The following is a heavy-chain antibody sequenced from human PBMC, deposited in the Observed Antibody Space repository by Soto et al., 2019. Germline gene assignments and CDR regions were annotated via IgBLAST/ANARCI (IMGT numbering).Heavy chain of an antibody. D-gene: IGHD3-3*01. Sequence: ASVKVSCKASGGNFNSFVFSWVRQAPGQGLEWMGWINAGSGSAKYSQKFQGRVTITRDTSASTAYMELSSLKSEDTAMYYCARTSGYYFFDYWGQGTLVTVSS. CDR3: ARTSGYYFFDY. V-gene: IGHV1-3*01. J-gene: IGHJ4*02. CDR2: INAGSGSA. CDR1: GGNFNSFV.